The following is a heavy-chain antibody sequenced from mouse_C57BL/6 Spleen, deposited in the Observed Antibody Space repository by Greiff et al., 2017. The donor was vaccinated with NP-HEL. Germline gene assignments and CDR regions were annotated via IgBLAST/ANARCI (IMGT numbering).Heavy chain of an antibody. CDR1: GYTFTSYW. D-gene: IGHD2-1*01. Sequence: QVQLQQPGAELVKPGASVKMSCKASGYTFTSYWITWVKQRPGQGLEWIGDIYPGSGSTNYNEKFKSKATLTVDTSSSTAYMQLSSLTSEDSAVYYCARWGYGNYVLAWFAYWGQGTLVTVSA. J-gene: IGHJ3*01. V-gene: IGHV1-55*01. CDR3: ARWGYGNYVLAWFAY. CDR2: IYPGSGST.